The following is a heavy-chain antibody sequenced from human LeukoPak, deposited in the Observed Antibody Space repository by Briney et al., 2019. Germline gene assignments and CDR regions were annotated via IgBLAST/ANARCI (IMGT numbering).Heavy chain of an antibody. CDR2: IIPIFGTA. D-gene: IGHD6-6*01. CDR3: ARDLFMLGASSSDYGMDV. V-gene: IGHV1-69*13. J-gene: IGHJ6*02. Sequence: GASVKVSCKASGYTFTSYGISWVRQAPGQGLEWMGGIIPIFGTANYAQKFQGRVTITADESTSTAYMELSSLRSEDTAVYYCARDLFMLGASSSDYGMDVWGQGTTVTVSS. CDR1: GYTFTSYG.